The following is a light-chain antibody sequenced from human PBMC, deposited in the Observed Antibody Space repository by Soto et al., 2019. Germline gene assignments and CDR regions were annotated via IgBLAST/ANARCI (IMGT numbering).Light chain of an antibody. V-gene: IGKV3-20*01. CDR2: QTS. CDR3: QQYGSSPIT. Sequence: IVLTQSPATLSSFPGDRVTLSCRASQYINTRLAWYQHRPGQAPRLLIYQTSIRATGIPDRFSGSGSGTDFTLTISRLEPEDFAVYYCQQYGSSPITFGQGTRLEIK. J-gene: IGKJ5*01. CDR1: QYINTR.